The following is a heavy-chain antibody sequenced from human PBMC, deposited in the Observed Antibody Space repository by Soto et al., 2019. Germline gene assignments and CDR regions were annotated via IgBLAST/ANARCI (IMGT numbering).Heavy chain of an antibody. CDR3: ARGSSGWMDY. V-gene: IGHV3-21*01. CDR1: GFTFSSYS. J-gene: IGHJ4*02. D-gene: IGHD6-19*01. Sequence: GGSLRLSCAASGFTFSSYSMNWVRQAPGKGMEWVSSMSSSSSYIYYADSVKGRLTISRDKAKNSMYLHMNRLRAEEPAVYYCARGSSGWMDYWGQGTLVTVSS. CDR2: MSSSSSYI.